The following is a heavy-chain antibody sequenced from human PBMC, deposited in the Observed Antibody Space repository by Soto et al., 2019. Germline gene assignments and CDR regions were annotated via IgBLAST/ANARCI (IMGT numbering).Heavy chain of an antibody. Sequence: QGQLVQSGAEVKKPGASVKVSCKASGYAFTRYGISWVRQAPGQGLEWMGWISGYNGDTKYAQKFQGRVTMTIDTSXXTTYMELRSLTSDDTAVYYCAKNGQPPYYYYGMDVWGQGTKVTVSS. CDR2: ISGYNGDT. J-gene: IGHJ6*02. CDR1: GYAFTRYG. D-gene: IGHD2-8*01. CDR3: AKNGQPPYYYYGMDV. V-gene: IGHV1-18*01.